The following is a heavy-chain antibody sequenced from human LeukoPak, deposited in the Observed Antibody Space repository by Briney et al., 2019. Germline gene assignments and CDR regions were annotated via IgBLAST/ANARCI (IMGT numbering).Heavy chain of an antibody. D-gene: IGHD4/OR15-4a*01. V-gene: IGHV1-18*01. CDR2: ISAYNGNT. J-gene: IGHJ6*02. CDR1: GYTFTIYG. Sequence: ASVKVSCTASGYTFTIYGISWVRQAPGQGLEWMGWISAYNGNTNYAQKLQGRVTMTTDTSTSTAYMELRSLRSDDTAVYYCARDANYYYYYYGMDVWGQGTTVTVSS. CDR3: ARDANYYYYYYGMDV.